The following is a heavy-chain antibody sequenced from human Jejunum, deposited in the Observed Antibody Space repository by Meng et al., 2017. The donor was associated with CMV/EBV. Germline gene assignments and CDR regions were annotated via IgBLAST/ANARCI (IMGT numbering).Heavy chain of an antibody. CDR1: GFSLSTSGVG. D-gene: IGHD3-16*02. CDR2: IFWDDDK. J-gene: IGHJ4*02. V-gene: IGHV2-5*02. CDR3: AHSDLFGGVVVPFDS. Sequence: GFSLSTSGVGVGWIRQPPGKALEWLALIFWDDDKRYSPSLKSRLTITKDASKNQVVLTLTNVDPADTATYFCAHSDLFGGVVVPFDSWGQGTLVTVSS.